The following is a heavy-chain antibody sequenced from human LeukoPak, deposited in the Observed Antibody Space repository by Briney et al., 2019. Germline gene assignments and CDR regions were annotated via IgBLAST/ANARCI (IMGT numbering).Heavy chain of an antibody. V-gene: IGHV4-4*07. CDR3: ARHDFWSGYYNF. CDR2: IYPSGNT. Sequence: SETVSLTCTVSGGSISGYYWSWIRQPAGKGLEWIGRIYPSGNTNYNPSLKSRVTMSLDASKNHFSLKLSSVTAADTAVYYCARHDFWSGYYNFWGQGTLVTVSS. CDR1: GGSISGYY. D-gene: IGHD3-3*01. J-gene: IGHJ4*02.